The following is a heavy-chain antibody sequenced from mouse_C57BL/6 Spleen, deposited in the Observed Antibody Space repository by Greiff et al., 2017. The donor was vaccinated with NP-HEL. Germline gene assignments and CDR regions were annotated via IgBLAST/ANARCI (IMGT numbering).Heavy chain of an antibody. CDR1: GYTFTSYN. Sequence: SGAELVRPGASVKMSCKASGYTFTSYNMHWVKQTPRQGLEWIGAIYPGNGDTSYNQKFKGKATLTVDKSSSTAYMQLSSLTAEDSAVYFCARGDDYAAWFAYWGQGTLVTVSA. V-gene: IGHV1-12*01. CDR3: ARGDDYAAWFAY. J-gene: IGHJ3*01. D-gene: IGHD2-4*01. CDR2: IYPGNGDT.